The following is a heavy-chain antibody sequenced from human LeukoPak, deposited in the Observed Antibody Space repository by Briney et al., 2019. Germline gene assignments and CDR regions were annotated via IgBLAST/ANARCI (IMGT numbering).Heavy chain of an antibody. V-gene: IGHV3-15*01. D-gene: IGHD1-7*01. Sequence: PGGSLRLYCAVSGFTFENVWMSWVRQAPGKGLEWVGRIKNRFDGGTTDYGAAVKGRFTISRDDSNSVLYLQMNSLETEDTALYYCSTTRFVRELDQLYFFDIWGRGTLVTVSS. CDR3: STTRFVRELDQLYFFDI. CDR1: GFTFENVW. J-gene: IGHJ4*02. CDR2: IKNRFDGGTT.